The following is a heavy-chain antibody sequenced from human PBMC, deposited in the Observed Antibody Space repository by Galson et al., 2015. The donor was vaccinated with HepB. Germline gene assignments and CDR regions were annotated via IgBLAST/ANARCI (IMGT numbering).Heavy chain of an antibody. V-gene: IGHV3-21*01. D-gene: IGHD3-22*01. Sequence: SLRLSCAASGFTFTGYAMNWVRQPPGRGLEWISSISSGGSYIYYADSVKGRFTISRDNARNSLFLQLNSLRAEDQAVYYFTRGFPYYNNECNDYWGQGTLVTVSS. CDR1: GFTFTGYA. CDR2: ISSGGSYI. J-gene: IGHJ4*02. CDR3: TRGFPYYNNECNDY.